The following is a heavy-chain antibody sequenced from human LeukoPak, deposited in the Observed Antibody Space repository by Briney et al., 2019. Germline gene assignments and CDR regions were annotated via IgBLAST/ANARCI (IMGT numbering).Heavy chain of an antibody. V-gene: IGHV4-34*01. CDR2: INHSGST. J-gene: IGHJ5*02. CDR3: ARKNPRTNIVGAVPRYWFDP. D-gene: IGHD1-26*01. Sequence: KTSETLSLTCAVYGGSFSGYYCSWIRQPPGKGLEWIGEINHSGSTNYNPSPKSPVPLSVDTSRNQFSLKLSSVTAADTAVYYCARKNPRTNIVGAVPRYWFDPWGQGTLVTVSS. CDR1: GGSFSGYY.